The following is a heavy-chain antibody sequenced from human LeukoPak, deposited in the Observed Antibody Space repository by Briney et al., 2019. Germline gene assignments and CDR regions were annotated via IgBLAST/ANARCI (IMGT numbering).Heavy chain of an antibody. V-gene: IGHV1-69*13. Sequence: GASVKVSCKASGYTFTSYDINWVRQAPGQGLEWMGGIIPIFGTANYAQKFQGRVTITADESTSTAYMELSSLRSEDTAVYYCALTGDIIEDYWGQGTLVTVSS. J-gene: IGHJ4*02. CDR3: ALTGDIIEDY. D-gene: IGHD7-27*01. CDR1: GYTFTSYD. CDR2: IIPIFGTA.